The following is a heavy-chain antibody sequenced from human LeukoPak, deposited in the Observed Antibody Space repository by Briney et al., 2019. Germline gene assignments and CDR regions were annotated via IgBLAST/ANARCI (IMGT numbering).Heavy chain of an antibody. CDR2: IYSAGTT. D-gene: IGHD3-22*01. CDR3: ARVLGYDSSGYYRGYFDY. V-gene: IGHV3-53*04. J-gene: IGHJ4*02. Sequence: AGGSLRLSCAASGFTVSNNYMSWVRQAPGKGLEWVSVIYSAGTTYYADSVKGRFTISRQNPENTLFLQMNSLRAADTAVSYCARVLGYDSSGYYRGYFDYWGQGTLVTVSS. CDR1: GFTVSNNY.